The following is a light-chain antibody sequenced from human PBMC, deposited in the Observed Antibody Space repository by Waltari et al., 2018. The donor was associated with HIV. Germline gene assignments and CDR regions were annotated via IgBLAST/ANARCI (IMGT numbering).Light chain of an antibody. V-gene: IGLV1-51*01. CDR1: NSHLGNNY. Sequence: HSILTHPPSVSAAPGQKVTIPCPGDNSHLGNNYVSWYQQVPGRAPRLLIYDNEKRPSGIPDRFSASKAGMSATLDIAGLQIVDEADYYCGTWDSSLSLYVFGTGTTVAVL. J-gene: IGLJ1*01. CDR2: DNE. CDR3: GTWDSSLSLYV.